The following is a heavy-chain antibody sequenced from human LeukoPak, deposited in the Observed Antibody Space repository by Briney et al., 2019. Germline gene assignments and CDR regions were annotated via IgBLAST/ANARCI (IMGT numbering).Heavy chain of an antibody. J-gene: IGHJ5*02. CDR2: ISSSSSYI. CDR1: GFPFSSYS. CDR3: AREGGSPNWFDP. Sequence: GSLRLSCGASGFPFSSYSMNWVRQAPGKGLEWDSSISSSSSYIYYADSVKGRFTISRDNAKNSLYLQMNSLRAEDTAVYYCAREGGSPNWFDPWGQGTLVTVSS. D-gene: IGHD2-15*01. V-gene: IGHV3-21*01.